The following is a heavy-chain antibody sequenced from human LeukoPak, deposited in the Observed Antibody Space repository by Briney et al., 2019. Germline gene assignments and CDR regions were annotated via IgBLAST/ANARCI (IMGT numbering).Heavy chain of an antibody. CDR2: ISVYNGNT. V-gene: IGHV1-18*01. CDR3: GREGEEVGATTGDAFDI. D-gene: IGHD1-26*01. CDR1: GYTFTSYG. J-gene: IGHJ3*02. Sequence: APVKVSCKASGYTFTSYGIGGVRQAPGQGREWMGWISVYNGNTNYAQKLQGRVTMTTDTSTSTSYMELRSLRSDDTAVYYCGREGEEVGATTGDAFDIWGQGTMVTVSS.